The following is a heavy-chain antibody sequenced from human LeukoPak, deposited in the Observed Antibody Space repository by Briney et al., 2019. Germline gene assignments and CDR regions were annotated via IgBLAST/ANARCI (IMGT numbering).Heavy chain of an antibody. CDR1: GGSFSGYY. J-gene: IGHJ5*02. D-gene: IGHD3-22*01. CDR2: INHSGST. V-gene: IGHV4-34*01. CDR3: ARGRETSYYYDSSGYKGFDP. Sequence: SETLSLTCAVYGGSFSGYYWSWIRQPPGKGLEWIGEINHSGSTNYNPSLKSRVTISVDTSKNQFSLKLSSVTAADTAVYYCARGRETSYYYDSSGYKGFDPWGQGTLVTVSS.